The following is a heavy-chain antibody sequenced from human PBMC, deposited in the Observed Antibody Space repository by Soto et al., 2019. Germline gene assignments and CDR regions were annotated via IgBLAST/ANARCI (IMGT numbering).Heavy chain of an antibody. CDR2: IHASSISNI. V-gene: IGHV3-48*03. J-gene: IGHJ6*02. CDR3: ARDGTTGTANYHYAMDV. CDR1: GFTLSSYH. D-gene: IGHD4-17*01. Sequence: PGGSLRLCCVASGFTLSSYHMDWVRQAPGKGLEWISYIHASSISNIYYADSVKGRFTISRDNAKNSLYLQMDSLRAEDTAVYYCARDGTTGTANYHYAMDVWGQGTTVTVSS.